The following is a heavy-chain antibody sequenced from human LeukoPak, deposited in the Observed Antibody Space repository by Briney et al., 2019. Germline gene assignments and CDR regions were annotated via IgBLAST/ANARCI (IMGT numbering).Heavy chain of an antibody. CDR2: IKPDGSEK. CDR3: AISIDRGPIDVYHYGMDV. CDR1: GFTFGTYW. D-gene: IGHD3-10*01. V-gene: IGHV3-7*01. J-gene: IGHJ6*02. Sequence: GGSLRLSCAASGFTFGTYWMSWVRQAPGKGLEWVANIKPDGSEKYYVDSMEGRFTISRDNAKNSLYLQMNSLRAEDTAIYYCAISIDRGPIDVYHYGMDVWGQGTTVTVSS.